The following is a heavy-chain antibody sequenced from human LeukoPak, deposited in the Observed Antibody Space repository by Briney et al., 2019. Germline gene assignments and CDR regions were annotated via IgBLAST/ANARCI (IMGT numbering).Heavy chain of an antibody. CDR3: AKGLAVARYYFDY. CDR2: ISGSGGST. CDR1: GFTFSSYA. V-gene: IGHV3-23*01. D-gene: IGHD6-19*01. J-gene: IGHJ4*02. Sequence: GGSLRLSCAASGFTFSSYAMSWVRQAPGKGLEWVSAISGSGGSTYYADSVKGRFTFSRDNSKNTLYLQMNSLRAEDTAVYYCAKGLAVARYYFDYWGQGTLVTVSS.